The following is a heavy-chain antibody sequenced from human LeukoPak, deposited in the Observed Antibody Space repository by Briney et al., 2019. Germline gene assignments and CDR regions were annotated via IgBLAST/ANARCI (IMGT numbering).Heavy chain of an antibody. V-gene: IGHV4-59*01. CDR2: MFNSGST. D-gene: IGHD1-14*01. Sequence: SETLSLTCTVSGGSISSYYWSWIRQPPGKGLEWIGFMFNSGSTNYNPSLKSRVTISLDTSKNHFSLELNSVTAADTAVYYCARGATGEFDYWGQGTLVTVSS. CDR1: GGSISSYY. J-gene: IGHJ4*02. CDR3: ARGATGEFDY.